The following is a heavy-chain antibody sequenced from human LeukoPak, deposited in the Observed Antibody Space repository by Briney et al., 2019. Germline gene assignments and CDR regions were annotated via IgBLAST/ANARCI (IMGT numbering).Heavy chain of an antibody. CDR3: AREGISAKGYGSGNYYNVYFDY. D-gene: IGHD3-10*01. Sequence: ASVKVSCKASGGTFSSYAISWVRQAPGQGLEWMGGIIPIFGTANYAQKFQGRVTITADESTSTAYMELSSLRSEDTAVYYCAREGISAKGYGSGNYYNVYFDYWGQGTLVTVSS. CDR2: IIPIFGTA. V-gene: IGHV1-69*13. CDR1: GGTFSSYA. J-gene: IGHJ4*02.